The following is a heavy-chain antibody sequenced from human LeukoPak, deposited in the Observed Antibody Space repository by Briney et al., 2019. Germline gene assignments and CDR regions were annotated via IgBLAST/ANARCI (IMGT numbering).Heavy chain of an antibody. J-gene: IGHJ4*02. Sequence: GGSLRLSCAASGFNVNNNYMSWVRQAPGEGLEWVSVIYSGGSTYYADSVKGRFTISRDNSKNALYLQMNSLKAEDTAVYYCARGASLYSSGWYYAYWGQGTLVTVSS. D-gene: IGHD6-19*01. CDR2: IYSGGST. CDR1: GFNVNNNY. CDR3: ARGASLYSSGWYYAY. V-gene: IGHV3-66*02.